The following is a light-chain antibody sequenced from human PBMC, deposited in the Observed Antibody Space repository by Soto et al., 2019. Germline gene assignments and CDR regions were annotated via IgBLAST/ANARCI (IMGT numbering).Light chain of an antibody. CDR1: QGISSW. V-gene: IGKV1-12*01. Sequence: DIQMNQSPYSVSASVGDRVTITCRASQGISSWVAWYQQKPGKAPNILIYAAYSLQSGVPSRLSSRASGTEFTLTISTMQPEDFATYLCQQADTFPPTLGGGTKVEIK. CDR3: QQADTFPPT. CDR2: AAY. J-gene: IGKJ4*01.